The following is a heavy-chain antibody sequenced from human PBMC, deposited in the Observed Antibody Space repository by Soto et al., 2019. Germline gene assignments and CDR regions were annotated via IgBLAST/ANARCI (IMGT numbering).Heavy chain of an antibody. Sequence: QVQLQESGPGLVKPSQTLSLTCTVSGGSITSSGYYWRWIRQHPGEGLEWIGFTSNSGSTSYNPSLKSRVTISVDTSSNQFSLNLKSVTAAYTAVYYCARGGGSTKVDYWGQGTLVTVSP. D-gene: IGHD2-2*01. J-gene: IGHJ4*02. CDR3: ARGGGSTKVDY. CDR1: GGSITSSGYY. V-gene: IGHV4-31*03. CDR2: TSNSGST.